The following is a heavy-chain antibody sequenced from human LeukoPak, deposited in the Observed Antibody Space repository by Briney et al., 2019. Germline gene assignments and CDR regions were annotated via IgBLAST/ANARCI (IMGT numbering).Heavy chain of an antibody. CDR2: IYTGGKT. CDR3: ARMSAYDFWSGYYNFDY. D-gene: IGHD3-3*01. CDR1: GGSISIGDFY. Sequence: SETLSLTCTVSGGSISIGDFYWSWIRQPAGKGLEWIGLIYTGGKTHYNPSLKSRITISRDTSKNQFSLKLTSVTAADTAVYYCARMSAYDFWSGYYNFDYWGQGTLVTVSS. V-gene: IGHV4-61*02. J-gene: IGHJ4*02.